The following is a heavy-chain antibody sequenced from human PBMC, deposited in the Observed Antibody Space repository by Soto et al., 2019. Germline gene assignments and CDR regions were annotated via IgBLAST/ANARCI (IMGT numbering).Heavy chain of an antibody. D-gene: IGHD1-26*01. J-gene: IGHJ4*02. CDR3: ATRSGSYYFFDY. Sequence: ASVKVSCKASGYTFTSYYMHWVRQAPGQGLEWMGIINPSGGSTSYAQKFQGRVTMTRDTSTSTVYMELSSLRSEDTAVYYCATRSGSYYFFDYWGQGTLVTVSS. V-gene: IGHV1-46*01. CDR1: GYTFTSYY. CDR2: INPSGGST.